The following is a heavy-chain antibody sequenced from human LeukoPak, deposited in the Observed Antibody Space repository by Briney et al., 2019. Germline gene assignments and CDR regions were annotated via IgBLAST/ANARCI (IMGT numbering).Heavy chain of an antibody. D-gene: IGHD1-14*01. CDR2: MYHSGNS. CDR3: AGLIRPGWFDP. J-gene: IGHJ5*02. Sequence: SETLSLTCSVSGYSVSGAYYWGWIRQPPGKGLEWIGTMYHSGNSYYNPSLQSRVTVSVDTSKNQFSLKLSSVTAADTAVYYCAGLIRPGWFDPWGQGTLVTVSS. V-gene: IGHV4-38-2*01. CDR1: GYSVSGAYY.